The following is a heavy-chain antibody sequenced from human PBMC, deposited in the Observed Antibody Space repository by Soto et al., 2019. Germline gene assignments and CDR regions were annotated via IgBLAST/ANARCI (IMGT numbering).Heavy chain of an antibody. V-gene: IGHV3-30-3*01. CDR3: ARGAYCGGDCYSGGMDV. CDR1: GFTFSSYA. J-gene: IGHJ6*02. CDR2: ISYDGSNK. Sequence: QVQLVESGGGVVQPGRSLRLSCAASGFTFSSYAMHWVRQAPGKGLEWVAVISYDGSNKYYADSVKGRFTISRDNSKNTLYLQMNSLRAEDTAVYYCARGAYCGGDCYSGGMDVWGQGTTVTVS. D-gene: IGHD2-21*02.